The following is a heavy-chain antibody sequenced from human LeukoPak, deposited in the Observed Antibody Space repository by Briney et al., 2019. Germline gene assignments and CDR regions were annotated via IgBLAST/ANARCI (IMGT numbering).Heavy chain of an antibody. CDR2: IYSGGGT. V-gene: IGHV3-66*01. CDR3: VRDAS. J-gene: IGHJ4*02. CDR1: GVTVSSNH. Sequence: GGSLRLSCAVSGVTVSSNHMSWVRQAPGKGLEWVSAIYSGGGTYYADSVKGRFTLSRDNSKNTLYLQMDSLRAEDTAVYYCVRDASWGQGTLVTVSS.